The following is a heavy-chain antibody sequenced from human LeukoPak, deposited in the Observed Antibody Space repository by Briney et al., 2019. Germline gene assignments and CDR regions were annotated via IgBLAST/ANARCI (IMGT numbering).Heavy chain of an antibody. CDR2: INHSGST. J-gene: IGHJ3*02. V-gene: IGHV4-34*01. CDR1: GGSFSGYY. CDR3: ARGNRWLRFDEVPIRMAFDI. Sequence: SETLSLTCAVYGGSFSGYYWSWIRQPPGKGLEWIGEINHSGSTNYNPSLKSRVTISVDTSKNQFSLKLSSVTAADTAVYYCARGNRWLRFDEVPIRMAFDIWGQGTMVTVSS. D-gene: IGHD5-12*01.